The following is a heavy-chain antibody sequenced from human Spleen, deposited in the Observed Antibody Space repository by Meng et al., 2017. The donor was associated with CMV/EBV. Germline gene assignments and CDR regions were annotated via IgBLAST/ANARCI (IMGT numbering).Heavy chain of an antibody. V-gene: IGHV3-30*14. CDR1: GFTFSKYG. D-gene: IGHD2-2*01. Sequence: GGSLRLSCAASGFTFSKYGMHWVRQAPGKGLEWVAVLAYDGTSRNYADSVKGRFTISRDNSKNTLYLQMKSLRAEDTAVYYCARELRRTVLPTGNSADWIAPLNKRRKYYNYGMDVWGQGATVTVSS. CDR3: ARELRRTVLPTGNSADWIAPLNKRRKYYNYGMDV. CDR2: LAYDGTSR. J-gene: IGHJ6*02.